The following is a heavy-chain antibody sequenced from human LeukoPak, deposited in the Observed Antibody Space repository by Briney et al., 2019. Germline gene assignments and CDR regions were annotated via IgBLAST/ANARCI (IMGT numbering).Heavy chain of an antibody. D-gene: IGHD3-10*01. J-gene: IGHJ5*02. V-gene: IGHV3-23*01. CDR2: ISGSGGST. CDR1: GFTFSSYA. Sequence: GGSLRLSCAASGFTFSSYAMSWVRQAPGKGLEWVSAISGSGGSTYYADSVKGRFTISRDNSKNTLYLQMNSLRAEDTAVYYCAKAAAPYYYGSGSYYGNWFDPWGQGTLVTVSS. CDR3: AKAAAPYYYGSGSYYGNWFDP.